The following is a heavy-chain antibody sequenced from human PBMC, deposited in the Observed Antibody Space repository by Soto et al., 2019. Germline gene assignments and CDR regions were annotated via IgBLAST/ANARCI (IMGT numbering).Heavy chain of an antibody. CDR1: GFTFSDYV. J-gene: IGHJ4*01. V-gene: IGHV3-23*01. D-gene: IGHD1-7*01. Sequence: GGSLRLSCAASGFTFSDYVMSWVRQAPGKGLKWVSPVSGNGGSTSHADYVKSRFTISRDNSKNTVYLQMSSLRTEDTAVYYCARDNWNSYWGQGTLVTVSS. CDR2: VSGNGGST. CDR3: ARDNWNSY.